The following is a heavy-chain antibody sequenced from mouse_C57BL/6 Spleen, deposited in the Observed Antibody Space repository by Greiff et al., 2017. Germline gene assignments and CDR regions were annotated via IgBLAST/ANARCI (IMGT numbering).Heavy chain of an antibody. CDR1: GYAFTNYL. CDR3: ARGFISTVVATRENAMDY. Sequence: VQLQQSGAELVRPGTSVKVSCKASGYAFTNYLIEWVKQRPGQGLEWIGVINPGSGGTNYNEKFKGKATLTADKASSTAYMQLSRLTSEDSAVSFCARGFISTVVATRENAMDYWGQGTSVTVSS. V-gene: IGHV1-54*01. D-gene: IGHD1-1*01. J-gene: IGHJ4*01. CDR2: INPGSGGT.